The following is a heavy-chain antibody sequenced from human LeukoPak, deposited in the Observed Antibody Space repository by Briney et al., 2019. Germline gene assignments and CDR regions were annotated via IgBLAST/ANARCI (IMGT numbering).Heavy chain of an antibody. CDR1: GYTFTGYY. CDR3: ARVPYSSSWSGVYYFDY. Sequence: GASVTVSCKASGYTFTGYYMHWVRQAPGQGLEWMGWINPNSGGTNYAQKFQGRVTMTRDTSISTAYMELSRLRSDDTAVYYCARVPYSSSWSGVYYFDYWGQGTLVTVSS. D-gene: IGHD6-13*01. V-gene: IGHV1-2*02. J-gene: IGHJ4*02. CDR2: INPNSGGT.